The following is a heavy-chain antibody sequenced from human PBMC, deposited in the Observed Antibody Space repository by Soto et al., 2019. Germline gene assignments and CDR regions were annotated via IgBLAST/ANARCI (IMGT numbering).Heavy chain of an antibody. Sequence: GASVKVSCKASGSTFSSYAISWVRQAPGQGLEWMGGIIPIFGTANYAQKFQGRVTITADESTSTAYMELSSLRSEDTAVYYCATTLRYFVCLCTRYYYYGMDVCGQGTTVPVS. J-gene: IGHJ6*02. CDR1: GSTFSSYA. CDR3: ATTLRYFVCLCTRYYYYGMDV. D-gene: IGHD3-9*01. CDR2: IIPIFGTA. V-gene: IGHV1-69*13.